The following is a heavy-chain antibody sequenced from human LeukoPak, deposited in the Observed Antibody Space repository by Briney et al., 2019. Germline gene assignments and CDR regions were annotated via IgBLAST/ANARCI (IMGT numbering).Heavy chain of an antibody. Sequence: PSETLSLTCTVSGGSISSYYWSWIRQPAGKGLEWIGRIYTSGTTHYNPSLKSRVTMSVDTSKNQFSLKLSSVTAADTAVYYCARLSTVTTSFDYWGQGTLVTDSS. J-gene: IGHJ4*02. D-gene: IGHD4-17*01. CDR2: IYTSGTT. CDR3: ARLSTVTTSFDY. V-gene: IGHV4-4*07. CDR1: GGSISSYY.